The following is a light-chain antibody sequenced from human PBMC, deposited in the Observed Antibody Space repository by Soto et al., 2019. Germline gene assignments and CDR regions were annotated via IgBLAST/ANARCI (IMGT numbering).Light chain of an antibody. CDR3: QKYNSAPWT. CDR2: AAS. J-gene: IGKJ1*01. CDR1: QGISNY. V-gene: IGKV1-27*01. Sequence: IQMTQSPSSLSTSVGDRVTTTCRASQGISNYLAWYQQKPGKVPKLLSYAASTLQSGVPSRFSGSGSGTDFTLTISSLKPEDVETYYCQKYNSAPWTFGQGTKVDIK.